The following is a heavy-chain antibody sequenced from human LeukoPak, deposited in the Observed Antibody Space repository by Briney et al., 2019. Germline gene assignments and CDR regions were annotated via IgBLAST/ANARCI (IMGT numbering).Heavy chain of an antibody. D-gene: IGHD3-10*01. CDR1: GYTLTELS. Sequence: ASGKVSCKVSGYTLTELSMHWVRQAPGKGLEWMGGFDPEDGETIYAQKFQGRVTMTEDTSTDTAYMELSSLRSDDTAVYYCATPSPSGSWYFQHWGQGTLVTVSS. J-gene: IGHJ1*01. V-gene: IGHV1-24*01. CDR3: ATPSPSGSWYFQH. CDR2: FDPEDGET.